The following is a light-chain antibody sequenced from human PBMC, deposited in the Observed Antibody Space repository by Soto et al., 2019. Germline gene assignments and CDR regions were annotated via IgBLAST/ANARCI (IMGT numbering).Light chain of an antibody. J-gene: IGKJ1*01. CDR3: QQYDSLPPWT. Sequence: EIVLTQSPGIMYLSPGERATLSCRASQTVGRSFLAWYQQKPGQSPRLLIFGTSIRATGTPDRFSGGGSGADFTLTISRLDPEDFAVYYCQQYDSLPPWTFXQGTKV. V-gene: IGKV3-20*01. CDR1: QTVGRSF. CDR2: GTS.